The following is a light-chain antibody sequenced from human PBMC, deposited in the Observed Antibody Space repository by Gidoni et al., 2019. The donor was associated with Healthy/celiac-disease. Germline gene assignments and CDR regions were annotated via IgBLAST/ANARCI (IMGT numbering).Light chain of an antibody. CDR1: QSISSL. Sequence: DIQMTQSPSTLSASVGDRVTITCRASQSISSLLAWYQQKPGKAPKLLIYKASSLESGVPSRFSGSGSGTEFTLTISSLQPDDFATYYCQQYNSYSYTFXQXTKLEIK. V-gene: IGKV1-5*03. CDR2: KAS. CDR3: QQYNSYSYT. J-gene: IGKJ2*01.